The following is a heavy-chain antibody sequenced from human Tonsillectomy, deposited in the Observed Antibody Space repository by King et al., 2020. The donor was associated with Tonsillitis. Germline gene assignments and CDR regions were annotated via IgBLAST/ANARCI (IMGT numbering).Heavy chain of an antibody. J-gene: IGHJ4*01. D-gene: IGHD1-26*01. CDR1: GGSISPYY. CDR3: ARYDVGASMGGGFDY. CDR2: IYYIGST. V-gene: IGHV4-59*01. Sequence: VQLQESGPGLVKPSETLSLTCTVSGGSISPYYWSWIRQPPGKGLEWIGYIYYIGSTNYNPSLKSRVTISIDTSKNQFSLKLSSVSAADTAVYYCARYDVGASMGGGFDYWGHETLVTFSS.